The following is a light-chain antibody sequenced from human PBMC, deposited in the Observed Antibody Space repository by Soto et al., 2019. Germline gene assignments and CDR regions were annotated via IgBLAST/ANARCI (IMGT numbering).Light chain of an antibody. Sequence: EIVMTQSPATLSVSPGERATLSCRASQSVDSKLAWFQQKPGQAPRLLIYDASTRATGIPGRFSGSGSGTDFTLTISRLEPEDFAVYYCQQYGSSPQTFGQGTKVDIK. J-gene: IGKJ1*01. CDR3: QQYGSSPQT. V-gene: IGKV3-20*01. CDR1: QSVDSK. CDR2: DAS.